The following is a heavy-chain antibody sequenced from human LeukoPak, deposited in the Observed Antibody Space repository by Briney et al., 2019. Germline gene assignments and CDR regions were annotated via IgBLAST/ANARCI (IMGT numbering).Heavy chain of an antibody. D-gene: IGHD3-10*01. Sequence: PSETLSLTXTVSGDSISGYYWSWIRQSAGEGLEWIGRIQTSGTTNYNPSLKSRITVSVDTSRNQISLKLTFVTAADTAVYYCTRDLGGGWFDPWGQGAPVTVSS. CDR2: IQTSGTT. CDR3: TRDLGGGWFDP. CDR1: GDSISGYY. J-gene: IGHJ5*02. V-gene: IGHV4-4*07.